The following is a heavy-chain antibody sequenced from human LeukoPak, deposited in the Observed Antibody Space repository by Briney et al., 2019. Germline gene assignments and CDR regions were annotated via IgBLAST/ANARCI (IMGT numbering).Heavy chain of an antibody. D-gene: IGHD1-26*01. J-gene: IGHJ4*02. CDR3: ARDPSG. CDR1: GGSISSYY. V-gene: IGHV4-59*01. CDR2: VYYSGST. Sequence: PSETLSLTCSVSGGSISSYYWSWIRQPPGKGLEWIGYVYYSGSTNYNPSLKSRVTISVDTSKNQFSLKLSSVTAEDTAVYYCARDPSGWGQGTLVTVSS.